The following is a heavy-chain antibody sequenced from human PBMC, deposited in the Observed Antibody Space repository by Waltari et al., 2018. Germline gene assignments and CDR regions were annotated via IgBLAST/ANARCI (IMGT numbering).Heavy chain of an antibody. V-gene: IGHV4-39*07. CDR2: IYYSGST. Sequence: QLQLQESGPGLVKPSETLSLTCTVSGGSISSSSYYWGWIRQPPGKGLEWIGSIYYSGSTYYNPSLKSRVTISVDTSKNQFSLKLSSVTAADTAVYYCARSSSSDTAFDIWGQGTMVTVSS. J-gene: IGHJ3*02. CDR3: ARSSSSDTAFDI. CDR1: GGSISSSSYY. D-gene: IGHD6-6*01.